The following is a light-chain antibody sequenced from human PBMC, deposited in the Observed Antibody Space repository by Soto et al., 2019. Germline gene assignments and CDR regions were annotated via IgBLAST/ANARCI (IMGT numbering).Light chain of an antibody. CDR2: GAS. CDR1: QSVTSN. J-gene: IGKJ1*01. Sequence: EIVMTQSPATLSVSPGERATLSCMASQSVTSNLAWYQQKPGQAPRLLIYGASTRATGIPARFSGSGSGTEFTLTISSLQSEDFAVYYCQQYNDWPPRTFGQGTKVEFK. V-gene: IGKV3-15*01. CDR3: QQYNDWPPRT.